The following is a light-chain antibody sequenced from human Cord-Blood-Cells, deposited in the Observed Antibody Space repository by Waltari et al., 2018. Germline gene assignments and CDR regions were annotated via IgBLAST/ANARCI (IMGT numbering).Light chain of an antibody. CDR3: QSADSSGTYYV. J-gene: IGLJ1*01. Sequence: SYELTQPPSVSVSPGQTARITCSGDALPKQYAYWYQQKPGQAPVLVIYEDSERPSGIPERCSGSSSGTTVTLTISGVQAEDEADYYCQSADSSGTYYVFGTGTKVTVL. CDR2: EDS. V-gene: IGLV3-25*03. CDR1: ALPKQY.